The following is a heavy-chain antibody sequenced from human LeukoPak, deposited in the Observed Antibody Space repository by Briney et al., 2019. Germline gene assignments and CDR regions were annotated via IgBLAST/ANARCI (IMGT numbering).Heavy chain of an antibody. J-gene: IGHJ4*02. V-gene: IGHV3-7*01. CDR3: ARDLLGWELHYFDY. CDR1: GFTFSSYW. CDR2: IKQDGSEK. Sequence: GGSLRLSCAASGFTFSSYWMSWVRQAPGKGLEWVANIKQDGSEKYYVDSVKGRFTISRDNAKNSLYLQMNSLRAEDTAVYYCARDLLGWELHYFDYWGRGTLVTVSS. D-gene: IGHD1-26*01.